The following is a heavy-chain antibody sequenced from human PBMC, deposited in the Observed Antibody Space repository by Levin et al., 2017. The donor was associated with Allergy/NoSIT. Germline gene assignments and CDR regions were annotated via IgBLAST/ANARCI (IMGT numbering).Heavy chain of an antibody. CDR3: ARDLEGFSGYTPYCYMDV. V-gene: IGHV4-61*02. D-gene: IGHD5-12*01. CDR2: TYVTGST. Sequence: SETLSLTCSVSGASISRGFYYWSWLRQPAGEGLEWIGRTYVTGSTTYSPSLKSRVTISLDRSKDQVSLKINSVTAADTAAYYCARDLEGFSGYTPYCYMDVWGKGTTVTVSS. J-gene: IGHJ6*03. CDR1: GASISRGFYY.